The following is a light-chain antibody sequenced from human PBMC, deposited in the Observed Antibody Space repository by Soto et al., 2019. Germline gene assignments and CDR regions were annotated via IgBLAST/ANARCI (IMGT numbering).Light chain of an antibody. J-gene: IGKJ4*01. V-gene: IGKV1-27*01. CDR3: QTYESAPFT. Sequence: IQMTQSPSSLSASVGDRVTITCRASQGISHYLAWYQQRPGKVPSLLIYGASTVESGVPSRFSGSGSGTDFTRTITSLRPEDVATYYCQTYESAPFTFGGGTKVEIK. CDR2: GAS. CDR1: QGISHY.